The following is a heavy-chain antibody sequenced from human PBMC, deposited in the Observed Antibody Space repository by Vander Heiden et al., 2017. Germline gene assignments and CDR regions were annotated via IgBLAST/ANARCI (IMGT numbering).Heavy chain of an antibody. CDR1: GSNFNRYV. CDR2: IWFDGSNI. J-gene: IGHJ4*02. V-gene: IGHV3-33*01. D-gene: IGHD6-6*01. CDR3: ARARTIAAPTFDY. Sequence: QVQLVQSGGGVVQPGKSLRLSCAASGSNFNRYVMHWVRQAPGKGLEWVAIIWFDGSNIYYADSVEGRFTVSRDNSKNTLDLQMNSLRAEDTAVYYCARARTIAAPTFDYWGQGALVTVSS.